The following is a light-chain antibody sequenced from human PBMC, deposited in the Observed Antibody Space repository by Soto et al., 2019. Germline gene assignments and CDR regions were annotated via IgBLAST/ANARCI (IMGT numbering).Light chain of an antibody. CDR3: QQRSNWPPLT. J-gene: IGKJ4*01. Sequence: EIVFTQSPATLSLSPGERATLSCRASQSVSSYLAWYQQKPGQAPRLLIYDASNRATGIPARFSGSGSGTEFTLTISSLQSEDFAVYYCQQRSNWPPLTFGGGTKVDIK. CDR1: QSVSSY. CDR2: DAS. V-gene: IGKV3-11*01.